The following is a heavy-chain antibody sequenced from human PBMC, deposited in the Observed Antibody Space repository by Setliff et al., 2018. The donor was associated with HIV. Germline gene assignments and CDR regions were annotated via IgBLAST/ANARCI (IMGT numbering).Heavy chain of an antibody. CDR2: IGTAGDT. D-gene: IGHD3-22*01. CDR3: VREAHDSNNMGAFDI. CDR1: GLTFSSYE. J-gene: IGHJ3*02. Sequence: GGSLRLSCAASGLTFSSYEMHWVRQVTGKGLEWVSAIGTAGDTDYPGSVKGRFIISRENAKNSMYLQMNSLRAGDTAVYYCVREAHDSNNMGAFDIWGQGTMVTVSS. V-gene: IGHV3-13*01.